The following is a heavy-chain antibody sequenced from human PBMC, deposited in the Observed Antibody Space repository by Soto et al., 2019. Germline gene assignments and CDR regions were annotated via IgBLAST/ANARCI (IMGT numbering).Heavy chain of an antibody. D-gene: IGHD3-16*01. CDR1: GDSVSSNSAT. J-gene: IGHJ4*02. V-gene: IGHV6-1*01. Sequence: PSQTLSLTCAISGDSVSSNSATWNWIRQSPSGGLEWLGRTYYRSKWFNDYAVSVKGRITINPDTSKNQFSLQLNSVTPEDTAVYYCARETLEGSENKLDYWGQGTLVTVSS. CDR3: ARETLEGSENKLDY. CDR2: TYYRSKWFN.